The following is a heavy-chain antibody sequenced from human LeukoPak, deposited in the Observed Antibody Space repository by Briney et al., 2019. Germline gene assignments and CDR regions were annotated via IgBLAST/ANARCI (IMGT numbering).Heavy chain of an antibody. CDR2: ISSSGSTI. D-gene: IGHD4-23*01. V-gene: IGHV3-48*03. J-gene: IGHJ4*02. Sequence: GGSLRLSCAASGFTFSSYEMNWVRQAPGKGLEWVSYISSSGSTIYYADSVKGRFTISRDNAKNSLYLQMNSLRPEDTALYYCTKDLRYYYADNHSEMDDHDYWGQGTLVTVSS. CDR3: TKDLRYYYADNHSEMDDHDY. CDR1: GFTFSSYE.